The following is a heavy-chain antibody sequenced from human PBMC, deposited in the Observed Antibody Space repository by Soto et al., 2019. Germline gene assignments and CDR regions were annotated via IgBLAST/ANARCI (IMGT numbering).Heavy chain of an antibody. Sequence: SETLSLTXAVSGVSISSSSYYWGWIRQPPGKGLEWIGTIYYGGSSYSNPSLKSRVTISLDTSKNQFSLTLTSVTAADTAVYSCARHGSYWGQRPLVTVSS. CDR2: IYYGGSS. J-gene: IGHJ4*02. CDR3: ARHGSY. CDR1: GVSISSSSYY. V-gene: IGHV4-39*01.